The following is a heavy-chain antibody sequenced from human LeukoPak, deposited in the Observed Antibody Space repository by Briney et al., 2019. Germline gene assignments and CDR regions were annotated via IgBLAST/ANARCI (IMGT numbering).Heavy chain of an antibody. Sequence: GGSLRLSCAASGFTFSSYAMNWVRQAPGKGLEWVSSIRGSGDSTYYADSVKGRFTISRDNSKNTLYLQISSLRAEETAIYYCAKDGISGWYGNHFDFWGQGTLVTGSS. CDR1: GFTFSSYA. CDR3: AKDGISGWYGNHFDF. V-gene: IGHV3-23*01. J-gene: IGHJ4*02. CDR2: IRGSGDST. D-gene: IGHD6-19*01.